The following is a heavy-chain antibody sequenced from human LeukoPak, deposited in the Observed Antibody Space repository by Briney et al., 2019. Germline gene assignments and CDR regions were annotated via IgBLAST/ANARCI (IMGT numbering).Heavy chain of an antibody. V-gene: IGHV1-18*01. D-gene: IGHD3-10*01. CDR3: AKDLRTIWFGELEIDY. J-gene: IGHJ4*02. CDR1: GYTFTSYG. Sequence: GASVKVSCKASGYTFTSYGISWVRQAPGQGLEWMGWISAYNGNTNYAQKLQGRVTMTTDTSTSTAYMELRSLRSDDTAVYYCAKDLRTIWFGELEIDYWGQGTLVTVSS. CDR2: ISAYNGNT.